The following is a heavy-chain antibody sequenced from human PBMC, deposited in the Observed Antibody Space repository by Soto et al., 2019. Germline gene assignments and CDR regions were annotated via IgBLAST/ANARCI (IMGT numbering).Heavy chain of an antibody. J-gene: IGHJ6*02. CDR1: GGSISSGGDY. CDR2: IYYSGST. D-gene: IGHD5-12*01. CDR3: ARARGVATIVYYYGMDV. V-gene: IGHV4-31*03. Sequence: QVQLQESGPGLVKPSQTLSLTCTVSGGSISSGGDYWSWIRQHPGKGLEWIGYIYYSGSTYYNPSLKSRVTISVDTSKSQFSLKLSSVTSADTAVYYCARARGVATIVYYYGMDVWGQGTTVTVSS.